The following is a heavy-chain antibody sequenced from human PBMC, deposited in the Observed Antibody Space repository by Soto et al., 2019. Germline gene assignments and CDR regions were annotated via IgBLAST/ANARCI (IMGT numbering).Heavy chain of an antibody. CDR1: GASISSYY. V-gene: IGHV4-59*01. D-gene: IGHD6-13*01. J-gene: IGHJ6*02. CDR2: RYYSGST. Sequence: QVQLQESGAGLVKPSEPLSLTCTVSGASISSYYWCWIRLPPGKGLEWIGYRYYSGSTNNNPSLKSRVTISEDTTNNPFSLELRSVTAAGTAVYYVARGSRYSSSWEGYYYYDGMDVWGQGTTVTVSS. CDR3: ARGSRYSSSWEGYYYYDGMDV.